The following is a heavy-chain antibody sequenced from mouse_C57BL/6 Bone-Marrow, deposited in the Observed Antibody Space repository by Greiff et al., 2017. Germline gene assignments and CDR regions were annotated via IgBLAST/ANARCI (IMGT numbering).Heavy chain of an antibody. CDR1: GYAFSSSW. CDR3: ASYYDGSSNPFDD. D-gene: IGHD1-1*01. Sequence: QVQLQQSGPELVKPGASVKISCKASGYAFSSSWMNWVKQRPGKGLEWIGRIYPGDGDTNYNGKFKGKATLTADKSSSTAYMQLSSLTSEDSAVYFCASYYDGSSNPFDDWGQGTTLTVSS. V-gene: IGHV1-82*01. CDR2: IYPGDGDT. J-gene: IGHJ2*01.